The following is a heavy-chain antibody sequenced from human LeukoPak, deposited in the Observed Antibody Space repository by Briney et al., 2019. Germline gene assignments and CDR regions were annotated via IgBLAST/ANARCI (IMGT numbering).Heavy chain of an antibody. Sequence: SETLSLTCTVSGGSIRSGDYYWSWIRQPPGKGLEWIGYIYYSGSTYYNPSLKSRVTISVDTSKNQFSLKLSSVSAADTAVYYCARDALYYDFWSGYYPGYYYYYMDVWGKGTTVTVSS. J-gene: IGHJ6*03. CDR2: IYYSGST. V-gene: IGHV4-30-4*01. CDR1: GGSIRSGDYY. D-gene: IGHD3-3*01. CDR3: ARDALYYDFWSGYYPGYYYYYMDV.